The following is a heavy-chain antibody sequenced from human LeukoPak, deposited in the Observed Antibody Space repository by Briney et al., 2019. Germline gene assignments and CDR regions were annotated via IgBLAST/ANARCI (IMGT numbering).Heavy chain of an antibody. CDR2: INPSGST. CDR1: GGSFSGYY. CDR3: ARLQGDYSFDY. V-gene: IGHV4-34*01. D-gene: IGHD4-11*01. Sequence: PSETLSLTCTVFGGSFSGYYWSWIRQPPDKGLEWIGEINPSGSTNYNPSLKSRVTMSVDTSKNQFSLKLSSVTAADTAVYYCARLQGDYSFDYWGQGTLVTVSS. J-gene: IGHJ4*02.